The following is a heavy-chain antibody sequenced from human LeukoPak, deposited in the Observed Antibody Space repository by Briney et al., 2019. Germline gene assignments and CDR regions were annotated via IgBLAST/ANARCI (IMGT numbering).Heavy chain of an antibody. D-gene: IGHD3-22*01. CDR2: IWSDGTNK. J-gene: IGHJ4*02. V-gene: IGHV3-33*01. CDR3: ARELSPVVKYYFDD. Sequence: GGSLRLSCAASGFTFSTFGMHWVRQAPGKGLEWVAFIWSDGTNKDYADSVKGRFTISRDNSKNTLYLQMNSLRAEDTAVYYCARELSPVVKYYFDDWGQGTLVTVSS. CDR1: GFTFSTFG.